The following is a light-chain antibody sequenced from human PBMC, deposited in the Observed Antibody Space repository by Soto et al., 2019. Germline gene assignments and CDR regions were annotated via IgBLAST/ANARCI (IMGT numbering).Light chain of an antibody. Sequence: IRITQSHSSLSASVADRDNKTCQTCQRINSYLYWIQPKPGKALKLLIYAASSFQSGVPSRFSGSGSGTDFTLTINSLQPDDFATYYCQQSYSTPPTFGQGTKVDIK. J-gene: IGKJ1*01. CDR3: QQSYSTPPT. V-gene: IGKV1-39*01. CDR1: QRINSY. CDR2: AAS.